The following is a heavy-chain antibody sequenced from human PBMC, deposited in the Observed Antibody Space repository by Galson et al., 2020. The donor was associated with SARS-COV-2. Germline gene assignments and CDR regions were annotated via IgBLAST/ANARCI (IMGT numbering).Heavy chain of an antibody. J-gene: IGHJ5*02. CDR1: GGSISSGSYY. V-gene: IGHV4-61*02. CDR2: IYTSGST. CDR3: ARESTMIPNWFDP. Sequence: LSLTCTVSGGSISSGSYYWSWIRQPAGKGLEWIGRIYTSGSTNYNPSLKSRVTISVDTSKNQFSLKLSSVTAADTAVYYCARESTMIPNWFDPWGQGTLVTVSS. D-gene: IGHD3-22*01.